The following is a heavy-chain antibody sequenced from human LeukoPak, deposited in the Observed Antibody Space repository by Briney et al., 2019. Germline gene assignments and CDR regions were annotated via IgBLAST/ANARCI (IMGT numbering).Heavy chain of an antibody. CDR2: INSDGSST. CDR1: GFTFSSYW. D-gene: IGHD2-8*01. Sequence: GGSLRLSCAASGFTFSSYWMHWVRQAPGKALVWVSRINSDGSSTSYADSVKGRFTISRDNAKNTLYLQMNSLRAEDTAVYYCARDGVENFDLWGRGTLVTVSS. V-gene: IGHV3-74*01. CDR3: ARDGVENFDL. J-gene: IGHJ2*01.